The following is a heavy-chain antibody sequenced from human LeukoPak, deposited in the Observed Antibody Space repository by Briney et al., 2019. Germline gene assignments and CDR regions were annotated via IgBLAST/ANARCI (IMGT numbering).Heavy chain of an antibody. CDR3: ARGRVNLEQRFRPFDI. CDR1: GDSMFSRY. CDR2: INHSGST. V-gene: IGHV4-34*01. D-gene: IGHD1/OR15-1a*01. Sequence: SETLSLICSVSGDSMFSRYWSWIRQPPGKGLEWIGEINHSGSTNYNPSLKSRVTISVDTSKNQFSLKLSSVTAADTAVYYCARGRVNLEQRFRPFDIWGQGTMVTVSS. J-gene: IGHJ3*02.